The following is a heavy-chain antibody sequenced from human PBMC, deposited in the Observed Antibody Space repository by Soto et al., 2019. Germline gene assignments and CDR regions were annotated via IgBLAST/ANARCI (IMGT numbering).Heavy chain of an antibody. CDR2: ISRSGSTI. J-gene: IGHJ6*02. CDR3: AREISPPRYNIYNYGMDV. V-gene: IGHV3-11*01. D-gene: IGHD3-10*01. Sequence: PVGSLRLSCEASGFTSRDFYMNWIRQAPGKGLEWASYISRSGSTIKYADSVKGRFTISRDNAKNSLYLQMSTLRVEDTAVYYCAREISPPRYNIYNYGMDVWGQGTTVTVSS. CDR1: GFTSRDFY.